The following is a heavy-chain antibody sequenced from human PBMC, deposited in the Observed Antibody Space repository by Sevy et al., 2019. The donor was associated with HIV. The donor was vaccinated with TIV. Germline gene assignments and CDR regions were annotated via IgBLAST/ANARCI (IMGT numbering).Heavy chain of an antibody. J-gene: IGHJ5*02. CDR2: ISNSGNII. D-gene: IGHD3-3*01. CDR3: VKSHVGSRSGYYIQFDP. CDR1: GFTFSSYE. Sequence: GGSLRLSCVASGFTFSSYEMNWVRQAPGKGLEWVSYISNSGNIIYYEDSVKGRFTISRDNSKNTLYLQMNSLRAEDTAVYYCVKSHVGSRSGYYIQFDPWGQGTLVTVSS. V-gene: IGHV3-48*03.